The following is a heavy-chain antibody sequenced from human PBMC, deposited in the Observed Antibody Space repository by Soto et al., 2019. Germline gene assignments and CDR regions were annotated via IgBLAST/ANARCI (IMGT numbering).Heavy chain of an antibody. CDR3: ARERSGCTNGVCYFWFDP. J-gene: IGHJ5*02. D-gene: IGHD2-8*01. Sequence: LSQTLSLTCAISGDSVSSNSVAWNWIRQSPSGGLEWLGRTYYRSKWYNDYAVSVKSRITINPDTSKNQFSLQLNSVTPEDTAVYYCARERSGCTNGVCYFWFDPWGQGTLVTVSS. CDR1: GDSVSSNSVA. V-gene: IGHV6-1*01. CDR2: TYYRSKWYN.